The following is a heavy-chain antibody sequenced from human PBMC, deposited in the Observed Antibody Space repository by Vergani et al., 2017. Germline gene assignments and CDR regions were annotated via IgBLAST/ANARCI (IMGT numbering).Heavy chain of an antibody. V-gene: IGHV4-39*01. J-gene: IGHJ4*02. CDR1: GVSIGSNSYY. Sequence: QLQLQESGPGLVKPSETLSLTCTVSGVSIGSNSYYWGWIRQPPGKGLEWIGTIYYTGTTYYNEAHKSRLTISVDTSKNQFSLKLNSVTAADTAVYYCARGRAVRGVYAPPLYWGQGTLVTVSS. CDR2: IYYTGTT. CDR3: ARGRAVRGVYAPPLY. D-gene: IGHD3-10*01.